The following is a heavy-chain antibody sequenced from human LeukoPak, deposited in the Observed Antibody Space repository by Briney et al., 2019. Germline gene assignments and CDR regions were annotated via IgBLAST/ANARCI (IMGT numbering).Heavy chain of an antibody. CDR2: IWSDGGDK. CDR3: AKDRVEGKQWLAQFDS. J-gene: IGHJ4*02. Sequence: GGSLRLSCAASGFTFINYVMHWVRQAPGKGLEWVSVIWSDGGDKYYADSVRGRFTISRDNSKNTVYLQMNTLRVEDAAVYYCAKDRVEGKQWLAQFDSWGQGTLVTVSS. V-gene: IGHV3-30*02. D-gene: IGHD6-19*01. CDR1: GFTFINYV.